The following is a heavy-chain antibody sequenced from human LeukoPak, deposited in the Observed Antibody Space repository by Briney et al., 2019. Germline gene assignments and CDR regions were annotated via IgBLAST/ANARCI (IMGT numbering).Heavy chain of an antibody. J-gene: IGHJ4*02. V-gene: IGHV3-48*04. CDR2: ISSSSSTI. CDR1: GFTFSSYS. CDR3: SSMGTVTKSHRDFDY. Sequence: GGSLRLSCAASGFTFSSYSMNWVRQAPGKGLEWVSYISSSSSTIYYADSVKGRFTISRDNAKNSLYLQMYSLRAEDTAVYYCSSMGTVTKSHRDFDYWGQGTLVTVSS. D-gene: IGHD4-17*01.